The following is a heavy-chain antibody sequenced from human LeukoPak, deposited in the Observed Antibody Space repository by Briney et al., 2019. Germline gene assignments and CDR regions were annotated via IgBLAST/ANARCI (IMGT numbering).Heavy chain of an antibody. CDR3: AKRDSGYDLFPIDY. J-gene: IGHJ4*02. D-gene: IGHD5-12*01. V-gene: IGHV3-23*01. CDR1: GFTFSSYA. Sequence: GGSLRLSCAASGFTFSSYAMSWVRQVPGKGLEWVSAISGSGGSTYYADSVKGRFTISRDNSKNTLYLQMNSLRAEDTAVYYCAKRDSGYDLFPIDYWGQGTLVTVSS. CDR2: ISGSGGST.